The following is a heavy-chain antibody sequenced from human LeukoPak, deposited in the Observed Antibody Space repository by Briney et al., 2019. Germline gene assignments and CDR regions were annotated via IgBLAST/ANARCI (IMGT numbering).Heavy chain of an antibody. CDR3: ARIWVYYYSSGSYPDY. J-gene: IGHJ4*02. CDR1: GYTFTSYG. D-gene: IGHD3-10*01. V-gene: IGHV1-18*01. Sequence: GASVKVSCKASGYTFTSYGISWVRQAPGQGLEWMGWISAYNGNTNYAQKLQGRVTMTTDTSTSTAYMELRSLRSDDTAVYYCARIWVYYYSSGSYPDYWGQGTLATVSS. CDR2: ISAYNGNT.